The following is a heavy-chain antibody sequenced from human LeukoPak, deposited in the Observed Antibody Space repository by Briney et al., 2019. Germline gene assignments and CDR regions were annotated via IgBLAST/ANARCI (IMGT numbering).Heavy chain of an antibody. J-gene: IGHJ5*02. CDR1: LGTFSSYA. CDR3: ARDEYGINWFDP. V-gene: IGHV1-69*04. D-gene: IGHD4/OR15-4a*01. Sequence: SVTVSCKASLGTFSSYAISWVRQAPGQGLAGMGRIIPIFGIANYAQKFQGRVTITADKSTSTAYMELSSLRSEDTAVYYCARDEYGINWFDPWGQGTLVTVSS. CDR2: IIPIFGIA.